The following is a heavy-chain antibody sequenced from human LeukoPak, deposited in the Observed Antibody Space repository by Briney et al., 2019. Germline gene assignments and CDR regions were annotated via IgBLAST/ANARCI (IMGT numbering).Heavy chain of an antibody. Sequence: ASVKVSCKASGYTFTSYDINWVRQAPGQGLEWMGWMNPNSSNTGYAQKFQGRVTMTRNTSISTAYMELSSLRSEDTAVYYCARIPPGSLDRIAARRRGRYYFDYWGQGTLVTVSS. J-gene: IGHJ4*02. CDR2: MNPNSSNT. CDR1: GYTFTSYD. V-gene: IGHV1-8*01. D-gene: IGHD6-6*01. CDR3: ARIPPGSLDRIAARRRGRYYFDY.